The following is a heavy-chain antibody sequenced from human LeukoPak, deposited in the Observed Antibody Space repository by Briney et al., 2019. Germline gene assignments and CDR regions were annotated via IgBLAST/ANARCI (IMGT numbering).Heavy chain of an antibody. J-gene: IGHJ4*02. CDR1: GFTFSSYA. D-gene: IGHD3-22*01. V-gene: IGHV3-30*04. CDR3: ARDRWDSSGYYSHLFDY. CDR2: ISYDGSNK. Sequence: GGSLRLSCAASGFTFSSYAMHWVRQAPGKGLEWVAVISYDGSNKYYADSVKGRFTISRDNSKNTLYLQMNSLRAEDTAVYYCARDRWDSSGYYSHLFDYWGQGTLVTVSS.